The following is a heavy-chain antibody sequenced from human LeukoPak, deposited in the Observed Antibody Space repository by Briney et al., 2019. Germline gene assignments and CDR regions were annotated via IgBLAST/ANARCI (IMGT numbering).Heavy chain of an antibody. D-gene: IGHD6-13*01. J-gene: IGHJ4*02. V-gene: IGHV3-74*01. CDR1: GFTFSSYW. CDR3: ARESGAAAPGY. Sequence: GGSLRLSCAVSGFTFSSYWMHWVRQAPGKGLVWVSRINTDGSSTGYADSVKGRFTISRDNAKNTLYLQMNSLRAEDTAVYYCARESGAAAPGYWGQGTLVTVSS. CDR2: INTDGSST.